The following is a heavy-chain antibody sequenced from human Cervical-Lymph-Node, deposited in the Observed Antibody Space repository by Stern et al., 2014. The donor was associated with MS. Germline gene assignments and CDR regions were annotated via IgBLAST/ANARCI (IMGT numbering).Heavy chain of an antibody. CDR3: ARGGVIYTQDRNGFDV. CDR2: IYHNGST. CDR1: GGSISSGGSS. Sequence: QVQLQESGSGQAKPSQTLSLTCAVSGGSISSGGSSWNWIRQPPGKGLEWIGFIYHNGSTYFNPSLNGGVFLYVDKSKNQFALNLRSVTAADTAVYYCARGGVIYTQDRNGFDVWGQGTMVTVSS. J-gene: IGHJ3*01. D-gene: IGHD2-21*01. V-gene: IGHV4-30-2*01.